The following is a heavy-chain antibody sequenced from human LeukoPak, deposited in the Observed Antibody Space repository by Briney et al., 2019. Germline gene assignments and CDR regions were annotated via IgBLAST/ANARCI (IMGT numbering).Heavy chain of an antibody. Sequence: GGSLRLSCAASGFTFSSYWMSWVRQAPGKGLEWVAHIKQDGSEKNYVDSVKGRFTISRDNAKNSLYLQMNSLRAEDTAVYYCARDQDAYSSGWYGVFDYWGQGTLVTVSS. J-gene: IGHJ4*02. V-gene: IGHV3-7*05. D-gene: IGHD6-19*01. CDR3: ARDQDAYSSGWYGVFDY. CDR2: IKQDGSEK. CDR1: GFTFSSYW.